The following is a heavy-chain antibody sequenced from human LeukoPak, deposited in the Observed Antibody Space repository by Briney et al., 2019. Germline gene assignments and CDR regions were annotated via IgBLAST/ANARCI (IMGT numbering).Heavy chain of an antibody. D-gene: IGHD3-16*01. J-gene: IGHJ4*02. CDR1: GGSISSYY. V-gene: IGHV4-59*12. CDR2: IYYSGST. Sequence: SETLSLTCTVSGGSISSYYWSWIRQPPGKGLEWIGYIYYSGSTNYNPSLKSRVTISVDTSKNQFSLKLSSVTAADTAVYYCARKRGNFDYWGQGTLVTVSS. CDR3: ARKRGNFDY.